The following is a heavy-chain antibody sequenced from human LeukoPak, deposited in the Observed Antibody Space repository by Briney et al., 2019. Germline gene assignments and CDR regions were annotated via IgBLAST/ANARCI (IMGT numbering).Heavy chain of an antibody. CDR1: GFTFSSYG. D-gene: IGHD2-2*02. V-gene: IGHV3-30*03. CDR3: ARVVSAGYSPDY. J-gene: IGHJ4*02. Sequence: QTGGSLRLSCAASGFTFSSYGMHWVRQAPGKGLEWVAVISYDGSNKYYADSVKGRFTISRDNSKNTLYLQMNSLRAEDTAVYYCARVVSAGYSPDYWGQGTLVTVSS. CDR2: ISYDGSNK.